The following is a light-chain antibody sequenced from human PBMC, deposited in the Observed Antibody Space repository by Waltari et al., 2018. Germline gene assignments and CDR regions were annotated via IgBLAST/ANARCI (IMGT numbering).Light chain of an antibody. V-gene: IGKV3-20*01. J-gene: IGKJ1*01. CDR2: GAS. CDR3: QHYLRLPVT. Sequence: EIVLTQSPGTLSLSPVESATLTCRSSHSVTRSLAWYQQKPGQAPRLLIYGASNRATGITDRFSGSGSGTDFSLTISILEPEDFAVYYCQHYLRLPVTFGQGTKVEVK. CDR1: HSVTRS.